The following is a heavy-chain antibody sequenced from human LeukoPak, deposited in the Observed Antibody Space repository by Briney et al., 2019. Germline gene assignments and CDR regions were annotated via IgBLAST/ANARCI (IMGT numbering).Heavy chain of an antibody. CDR3: AKDSRSLAAAGEADY. V-gene: IGHV3-23*01. D-gene: IGHD6-13*01. CDR1: GFTFSSKS. CDR2: ISGNGVDT. Sequence: GGSLRLSCAASGFTFSSKSMTWVRQAPGKGLEWVSAISGNGVDTFYADSVKGRFTISRDNSRNTLYLQMNSLRAEDTAVYYCAKDSRSLAAAGEADYWGQGTLVTVSS. J-gene: IGHJ4*02.